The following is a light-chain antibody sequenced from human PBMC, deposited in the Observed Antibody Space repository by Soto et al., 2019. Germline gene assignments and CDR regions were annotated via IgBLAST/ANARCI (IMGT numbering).Light chain of an antibody. V-gene: IGLV2-14*03. CDR1: SSDVGVYDF. CDR2: DVN. CDR3: QSYDNSLTTAI. Sequence: QSALTQPASVSGSPGQSITISCAGTSSDVGVYDFVSWYQQHPGKAPKLLIYDVNNRPAGISNRFSGSKSGNTAFLAITGLQAEDEAIYYCQSYDNSLTTAIFGAGTKLTVL. J-gene: IGLJ2*01.